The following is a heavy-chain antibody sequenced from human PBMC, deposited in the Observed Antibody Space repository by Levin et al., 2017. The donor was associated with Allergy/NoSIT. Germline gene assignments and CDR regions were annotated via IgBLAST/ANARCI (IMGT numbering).Heavy chain of an antibody. CDR3: AKVLDLSVY. J-gene: IGHJ4*02. Sequence: GESLKISCAASGFTFSSYAMSWVRQAPGKGLEWVSAISGSGGSTYYADSVKGRFTISRDNSKNTLYLQMNSLRAEDTAVYYCAKVLDLSVYWGQGTLVTVSS. D-gene: IGHD2-15*01. CDR2: ISGSGGST. V-gene: IGHV3-23*01. CDR1: GFTFSSYA.